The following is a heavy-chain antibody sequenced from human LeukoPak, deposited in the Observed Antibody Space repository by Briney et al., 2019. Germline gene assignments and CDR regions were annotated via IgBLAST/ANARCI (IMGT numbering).Heavy chain of an antibody. CDR1: GFTFSSYS. CDR3: AKNDRRYYGSGSYYVDY. Sequence: GGSLRLSCAVSGFTFSSYSMSWVRQAPGKGLEWVSAISGSGGSAYYADSVKGRFTISRDNSKNTLYLQMNSLRAEDTAVYYCAKNDRRYYGSGSYYVDYWGQGTLVTVSS. CDR2: ISGSGGSA. J-gene: IGHJ4*02. D-gene: IGHD3-10*01. V-gene: IGHV3-23*01.